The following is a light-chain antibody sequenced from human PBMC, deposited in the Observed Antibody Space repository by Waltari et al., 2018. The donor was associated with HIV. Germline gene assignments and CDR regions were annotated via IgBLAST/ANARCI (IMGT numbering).Light chain of an antibody. Sequence: DIQLTQSPSFLSAAVGDRGNSTCRANVAISDYLVWYQQKPGTAPKLLIYGASTLQRGVPSRFSGSGSGTDFILTINSLQPEDFGTYYCQQSETYPITFGQGTRLEIK. CDR3: QQSETYPIT. J-gene: IGKJ5*01. V-gene: IGKV1-9*01. CDR2: GAS. CDR1: VAISDY.